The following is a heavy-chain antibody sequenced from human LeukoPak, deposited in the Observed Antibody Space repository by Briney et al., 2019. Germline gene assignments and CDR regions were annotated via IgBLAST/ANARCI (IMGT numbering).Heavy chain of an antibody. CDR3: ARALVVSDAFDI. D-gene: IGHD2-15*01. CDR1: GFTFAVYA. Sequence: GGCLRLSCAASGFTFAVYAVHWVRQAPGGGRGWVSGISWIVGSIGYADSVKGRFTISTDKATKSLCLQMNTLRAEDTALYYCARALVVSDAFDIWGQGKTVTVSS. V-gene: IGHV3-9*01. J-gene: IGHJ3*02. CDR2: ISWIVGSI.